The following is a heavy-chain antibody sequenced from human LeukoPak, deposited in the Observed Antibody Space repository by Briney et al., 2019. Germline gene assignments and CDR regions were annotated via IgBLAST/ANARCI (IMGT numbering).Heavy chain of an antibody. V-gene: IGHV1-46*01. J-gene: IGHJ3*02. CDR3: ARVRDGYNDAYGI. D-gene: IGHD5-24*01. Sequence: GASVKVSCKASGFTFTNYNMHWVRQAPGQGLEWMGIINPSGGSTNYAQNFQARVTMTRDTSTSTVYMELSSLRSEDTAVYYCARVRDGYNDAYGIWGQGTMVTV. CDR2: INPSGGST. CDR1: GFTFTNYN.